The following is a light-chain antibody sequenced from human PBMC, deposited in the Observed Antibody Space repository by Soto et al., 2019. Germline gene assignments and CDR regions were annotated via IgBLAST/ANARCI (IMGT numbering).Light chain of an antibody. Sequence: DIQMTQSPSSLSTSVGDRVTITCRASQRINIYLNWYRQKPGKAPQLLIYSASNLQSGVPSRLSGSGSGTDFTLTIRSLQPEDFATYYCQRSFSTPTFGQGTRLEIK. CDR2: SAS. J-gene: IGKJ5*01. CDR1: QRINIY. CDR3: QRSFSTPT. V-gene: IGKV1-39*01.